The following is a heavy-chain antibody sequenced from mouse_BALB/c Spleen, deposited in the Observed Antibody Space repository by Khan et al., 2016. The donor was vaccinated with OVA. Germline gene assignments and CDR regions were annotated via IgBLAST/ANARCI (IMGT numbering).Heavy chain of an antibody. CDR2: ISNSGSA. D-gene: IGHD4-1*01. V-gene: IGHV3-2*02. Sequence: EVQLQESGPGLVKPSQSLSLTCTVTGYSITRDYAWNWIRQFPGNKLEWMGYISNSGSASYNPSLKSRISITRDTSKNQFFLQLNSVTTEDTATYYCASELGRYSANDYWGQGTPVTVSS. CDR1: GYSITRDYA. J-gene: IGHJ4*01. CDR3: ASELGRYSANDY.